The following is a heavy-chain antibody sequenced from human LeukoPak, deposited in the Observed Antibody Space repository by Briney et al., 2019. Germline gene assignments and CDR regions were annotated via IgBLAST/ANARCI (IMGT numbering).Heavy chain of an antibody. CDR3: TGSYSLNSFDY. D-gene: IGHD1-26*01. CDR2: INHSRST. V-gene: IGHV4-34*01. J-gene: IGHJ4*02. Sequence: PSETLSLTCAVYGGSFSGYYWSWIRQPPGKGLEWIGEINHSRSTNCNPSLKSRVTISVDTSKNQFSLKLSSVTAADTAVYYCTGSYSLNSFDYWGQGALVTVSS. CDR1: GGSFSGYY.